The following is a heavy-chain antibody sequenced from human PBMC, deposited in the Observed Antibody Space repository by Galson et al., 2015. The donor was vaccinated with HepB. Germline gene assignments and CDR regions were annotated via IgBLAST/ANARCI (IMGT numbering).Heavy chain of an antibody. CDR2: ISAYNGNT. CDR1: GYTFTSYG. Sequence: QSGAEVKKPGASVKVSCKASGYTFTSYGISWVRQAPGQGLEWMGWISAYNGNTNYAQKLQGRVTMTTDTSTSTAYMELRSLRSDDTAVYYCARDKKWDYYDSSGYDNYYYYGMDVWGQGTTVTVSS. V-gene: IGHV1-18*01. D-gene: IGHD3-22*01. J-gene: IGHJ6*02. CDR3: ARDKKWDYYDSSGYDNYYYYGMDV.